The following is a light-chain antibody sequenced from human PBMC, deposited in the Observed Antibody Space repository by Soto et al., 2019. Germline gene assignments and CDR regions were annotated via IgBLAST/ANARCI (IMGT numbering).Light chain of an antibody. CDR3: QHLNSYPYT. V-gene: IGKV1-9*01. CDR1: QGISTY. Sequence: IQLTQSPSSLSTSVGDRVTITCRASQGISTYLAWYQQKPGQAPKLLIYAASTLQSGVPSRFSGSGPGTNFTLTISTLQPEDFATYYCQHLNSYPYTFGQGTKVDIK. CDR2: AAS. J-gene: IGKJ2*01.